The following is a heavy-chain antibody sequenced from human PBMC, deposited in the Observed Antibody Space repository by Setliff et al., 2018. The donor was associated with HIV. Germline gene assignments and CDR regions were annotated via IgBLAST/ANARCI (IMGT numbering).Heavy chain of an antibody. J-gene: IGHJ4*02. D-gene: IGHD3-3*01. CDR1: GDYISSGGYY. CDR2: IYYSGST. V-gene: IGHV4-31*03. Sequence: PSETLSLTCTVSGDYISSGGYYWSWIRQHPGKGLEWIGYIYYSGSTYYNPSLQSRVTISVDTSKDHFSLKLNSVTAADTAVYYCARHLESKLLSYWGQGTLVTVSS. CDR3: ARHLESKLLSY.